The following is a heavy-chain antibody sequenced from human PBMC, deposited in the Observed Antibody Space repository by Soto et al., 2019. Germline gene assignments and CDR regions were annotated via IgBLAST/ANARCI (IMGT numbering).Heavy chain of an antibody. Sequence: VGSVRLSCAASGFTFSSYAMSWVRQAPGKGLEWVSAISGSGGSTYYADSVKGRFTISRDNSKNTLYLQMNSLRAEDTAVYYCARNGRDGYNYNWFDPWGQGTLVTVSS. D-gene: IGHD5-12*01. J-gene: IGHJ5*02. V-gene: IGHV3-23*01. CDR3: ARNGRDGYNYNWFDP. CDR1: GFTFSSYA. CDR2: ISGSGGST.